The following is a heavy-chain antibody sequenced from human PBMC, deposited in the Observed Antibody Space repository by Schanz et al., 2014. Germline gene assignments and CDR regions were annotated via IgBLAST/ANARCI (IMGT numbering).Heavy chain of an antibody. D-gene: IGHD4-17*01. CDR2: IYASGAT. J-gene: IGHJ4*02. CDR1: GFTVSSDH. Sequence: EVQLLESGGGLVQPGGSLRLSCVASGFTVSSDHMSWVRQAPGKGLEWVSTIYASGATYYADSVKRRFTISRDISKNTLQLQVTSLRAEDTAIYYCARTRFDYGEVDYWGQGTLVTVSS. V-gene: IGHV3-66*01. CDR3: ARTRFDYGEVDY.